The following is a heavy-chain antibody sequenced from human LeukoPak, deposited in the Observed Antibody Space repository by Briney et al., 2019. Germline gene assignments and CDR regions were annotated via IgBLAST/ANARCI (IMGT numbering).Heavy chain of an antibody. CDR2: MNQDGSDK. CDR3: VRLKFNLQYSYYMDV. V-gene: IGHV3-7*01. J-gene: IGHJ6*03. Sequence: GGSLRLSCVASGFTFSAYWMIWVRQAPGEGLEWVADMNQDGSDKYFVDSVKGRFTISRDNAKNSLYLQMNSLRAEDTAVYYCVRLKFNLQYSYYMDVWGKGTTVTVSS. CDR1: GFTFSAYW. D-gene: IGHD2/OR15-2a*01.